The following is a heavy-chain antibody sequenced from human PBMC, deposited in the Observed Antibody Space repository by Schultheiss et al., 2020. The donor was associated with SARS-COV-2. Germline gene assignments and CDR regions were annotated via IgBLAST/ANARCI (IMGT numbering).Heavy chain of an antibody. CDR2: ISSSSSYI. J-gene: IGHJ4*02. V-gene: IGHV3-21*04. Sequence: GESLKISCAASGFTFSNAWMSWVRQAPGKGLEWVSSISSSSSYIYYADSVKGRFTISRDNAKNSLYLQMNSLRAEDTAVYYCARDRARSYYYDSSGYLDYWGQGTLVTV. CDR3: ARDRARSYYYDSSGYLDY. D-gene: IGHD3-22*01. CDR1: GFTFSNAW.